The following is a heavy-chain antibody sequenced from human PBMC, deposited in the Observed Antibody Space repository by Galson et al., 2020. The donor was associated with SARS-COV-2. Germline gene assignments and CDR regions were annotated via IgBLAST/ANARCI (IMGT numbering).Heavy chain of an antibody. CDR3: ARVPYHAISGYSYYFDY. CDR2: INHSGST. D-gene: IGHD3-22*01. J-gene: IGHJ4*01. V-gene: IGHV4-34*01. CDR1: GGSISPYY. Sequence: SETLSLTCTVYGGSISPYYWSWIRQPPGKGLEWIGEINHSGSTNYNPSLKSRVTISVDTSKNQFSLKLTSVTAADTAVSYCARVPYHAISGYSYYFDYLGHGTLVTVSS.